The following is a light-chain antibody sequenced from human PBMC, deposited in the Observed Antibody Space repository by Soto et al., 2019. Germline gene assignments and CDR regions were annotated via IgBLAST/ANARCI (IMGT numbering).Light chain of an antibody. CDR3: QQYGYSPIT. V-gene: IGKV3D-20*01. CDR1: QSVSSSY. CDR2: NAS. Sequence: DIVMTQSPATLSVSRGVRATVLCGSSQSVSSSYLAWYQQKPGQAPRLLIYNASSRATGIPDRFSGSGSGTDFTLTIDGLEPEDFVVYYCQQYGYSPITFGQGTRLEIK. J-gene: IGKJ5*01.